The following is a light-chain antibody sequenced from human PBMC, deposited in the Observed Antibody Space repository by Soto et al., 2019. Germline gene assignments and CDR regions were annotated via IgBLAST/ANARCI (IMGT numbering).Light chain of an antibody. CDR1: QSLVHSDGNTY. J-gene: IGKJ1*01. CDR2: KVS. Sequence: DVVMTQSPLSLPVTLGQPASISCRSSQSLVHSDGNTYLNWFQQRPGQSPRRLIYKVSNRDSGVPDRFSGSGSGTDFTLKISRVEAEDVGVYYCMQDIHWPWTFGQGTKVDIK. CDR3: MQDIHWPWT. V-gene: IGKV2-30*02.